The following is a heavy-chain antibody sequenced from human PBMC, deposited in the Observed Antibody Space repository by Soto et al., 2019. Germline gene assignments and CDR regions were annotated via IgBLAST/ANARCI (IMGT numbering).Heavy chain of an antibody. CDR2: ISGSGGTT. Sequence: GSLRLSCAASGFTFSTYAMSWVRQAPGKGLEWVSGISGSGGTTYYVDSVKGRFTISRDKSKSMLYLQMNGLRADDTAVYYCAKGQPATVTYFDSWGQGTMVTVSS. D-gene: IGHD1-1*01. V-gene: IGHV3-23*01. CDR1: GFTFSTYA. J-gene: IGHJ4*02. CDR3: AKGQPATVTYFDS.